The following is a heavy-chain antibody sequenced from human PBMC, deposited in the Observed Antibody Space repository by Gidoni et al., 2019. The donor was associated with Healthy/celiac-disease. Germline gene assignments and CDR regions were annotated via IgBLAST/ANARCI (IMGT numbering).Heavy chain of an antibody. CDR3: AKDLGYSYGSYYGMDV. Sequence: QVQLVESGGGVVQPGRSLRLSCAASGFTFSSYGMHWVRQAPGKGLEWVAVISYDGSNKYYADSVKGRFTISRDNSKNTLYLQMNSLRAEDTAVYYCAKDLGYSYGSYYGMDVWGQGTTVTVSS. D-gene: IGHD5-18*01. CDR1: GFTFSSYG. CDR2: ISYDGSNK. J-gene: IGHJ6*02. V-gene: IGHV3-30*18.